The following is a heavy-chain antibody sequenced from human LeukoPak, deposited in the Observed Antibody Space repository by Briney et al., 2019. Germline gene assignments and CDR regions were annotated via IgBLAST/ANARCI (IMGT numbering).Heavy chain of an antibody. CDR3: ATGLTKWLVRKYFDY. Sequence: ASVTVSCKVSGYTLTELSMHWVRQAPGKGLEWMGGFDAEDGETIYAQKFQGRVTMTEDTSTDTAYMELSSLRSEDTAVYYCATGLTKWLVRKYFDYWGQGTLVTVSS. D-gene: IGHD6-19*01. CDR2: FDAEDGET. V-gene: IGHV1-24*01. J-gene: IGHJ4*02. CDR1: GYTLTELS.